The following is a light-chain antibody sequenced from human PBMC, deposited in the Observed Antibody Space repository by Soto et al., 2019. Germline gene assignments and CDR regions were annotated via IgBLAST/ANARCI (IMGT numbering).Light chain of an antibody. CDR1: QSVTTY. V-gene: IGKV3-11*01. CDR3: LPRSNWPLT. J-gene: IGKJ4*01. Sequence: DIVLTQSPATLSLSPGERATLSCRASQSVTTYLAWYQQKPGQAPRLLVYGASNRATGIPARFSGSGSGTDFTLTISSLEPEDFAVYYCLPRSNWPLTFGGGTKVEIK. CDR2: GAS.